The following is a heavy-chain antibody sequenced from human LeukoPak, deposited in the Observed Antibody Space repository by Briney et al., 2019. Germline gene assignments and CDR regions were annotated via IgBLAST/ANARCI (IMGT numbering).Heavy chain of an antibody. CDR1: GYTFTGYF. CDR2: INPNSGGT. CDR3: ARFDYGDYRKYYFDY. D-gene: IGHD4-17*01. V-gene: IGHV1-2*02. Sequence: ASVKVSCKASGYTFTGYFMHWVRQAPGQGLEWTGWINPNSGGTNYAQKFQGRVTMTRDTSISTAYMELSRLRSDDTAVYYCARFDYGDYRKYYFDYWGQGTLVTVSS. J-gene: IGHJ4*02.